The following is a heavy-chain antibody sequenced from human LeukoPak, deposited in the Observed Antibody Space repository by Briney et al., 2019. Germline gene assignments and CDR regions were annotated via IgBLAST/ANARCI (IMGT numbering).Heavy chain of an antibody. V-gene: IGHV4-39*07. D-gene: IGHD3-3*01. CDR2: IYYSGST. CDR1: GCSISSSSYY. J-gene: IGHJ2*01. Sequence: SETLSLTCTVSGCSISSSSYYWGWIRQPPGKGLEWIGSIYYSGSTYYNPSLKSRVTISVDTSKNQFSLKLSSVTAADTAVYYCARDFWSGLRSVWYFDLWGRGTLVTVSS. CDR3: ARDFWSGLRSVWYFDL.